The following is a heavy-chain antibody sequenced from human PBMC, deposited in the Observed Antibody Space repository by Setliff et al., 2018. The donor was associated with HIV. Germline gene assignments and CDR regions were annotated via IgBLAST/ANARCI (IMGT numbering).Heavy chain of an antibody. Sequence: PGESLKISCKGSGYSFNSYWIGWVRQMPGKGLEWMGVIYPGDSDTRYSPSFKGQVTILVDKSINTAYLQWSSLKASDSGMYYCARGPMVRGAITWFDPWGQGTLVTVSS. CDR2: IYPGDSDT. D-gene: IGHD3-10*01. CDR1: GYSFNSYW. V-gene: IGHV5-51*01. CDR3: ARGPMVRGAITWFDP. J-gene: IGHJ5*02.